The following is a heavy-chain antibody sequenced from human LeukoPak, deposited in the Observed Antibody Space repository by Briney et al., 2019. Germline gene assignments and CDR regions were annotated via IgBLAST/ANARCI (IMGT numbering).Heavy chain of an antibody. CDR3: APHVDATVVTPGPFDY. J-gene: IGHJ4*02. CDR1: GFTVSSNY. CDR2: IYSGGST. Sequence: GGSLRLSCAASGFTVSSNYMSWVRQAPGKGLEWVSVIYSGGSTYYADSVKGRFTISRDNSKNTLYLQMNSLRAEDTAVYYCAPHVDATVVTPGPFDYWGQGTLVTVSS. V-gene: IGHV3-53*01. D-gene: IGHD4-23*01.